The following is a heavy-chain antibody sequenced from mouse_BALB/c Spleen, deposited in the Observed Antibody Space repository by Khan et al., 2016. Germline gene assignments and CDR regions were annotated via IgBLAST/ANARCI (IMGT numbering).Heavy chain of an antibody. V-gene: IGHV4-1*02. CDR3: RRTSGYYEV. J-gene: IGHJ1*01. D-gene: IGHD6-1*01. CDR2: INPDSSTI. Sequence: EVQLQESGGGLVQPGGSLKLSCAASGFDFSRYWMSWVRQAPGKGLEWIGDINPDSSTINYTPSLTDIFIISRDNAKTTLYLQMSKVRAEDTALCYWRRTSGYYEVWGAGTTVTVSS. CDR1: GFDFSRYW.